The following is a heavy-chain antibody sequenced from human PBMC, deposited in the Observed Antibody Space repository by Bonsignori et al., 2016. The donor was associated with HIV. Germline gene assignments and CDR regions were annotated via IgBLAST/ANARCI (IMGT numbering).Heavy chain of an antibody. CDR2: ISYVGNT. V-gene: IGHV4-39*07. Sequence: WIRQPPGKGLEWIGSISYVGNTYYSPSLKSRLTISVDTSKTEFSLKLSSVTAADTAVYYCARDRNYYKALDIWGQGTMVTVSS. J-gene: IGHJ3*02. CDR3: ARDRNYYKALDI. D-gene: IGHD3-10*01.